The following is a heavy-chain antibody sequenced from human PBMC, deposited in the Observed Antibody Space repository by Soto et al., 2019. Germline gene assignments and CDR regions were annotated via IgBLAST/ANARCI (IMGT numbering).Heavy chain of an antibody. J-gene: IGHJ4*02. CDR3: ARSLWFGELH. V-gene: IGHV2-5*02. Sequence: QITLKESGPTLVKPTQTLTLTCSFSGFSLSTTGVGVGWIRQSPGKALEWLAIIYWDNDNRYSPSLKSRVTITKDTSKNQVVLTVTNMDPVDTGTYYCARSLWFGELHWGQGALVTVSS. D-gene: IGHD3-10*01. CDR1: GFSLSTTGVG. CDR2: IYWDNDN.